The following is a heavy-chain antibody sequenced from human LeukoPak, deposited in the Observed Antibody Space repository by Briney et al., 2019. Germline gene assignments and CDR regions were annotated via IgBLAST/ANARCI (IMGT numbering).Heavy chain of an antibody. D-gene: IGHD2-2*02. J-gene: IGHJ4*02. CDR3: ARLLPAAIRGGDY. V-gene: IGHV1-69*05. CDR2: IIPIFGTA. Sequence: SVKVSCKASGGTFSSYAISWVRQAPGQGLEWMGGIIPIFGTANYAQKFQGRVTITTDESTSTAYMELSSLRSEDTAVYYCARLLPAAIRGGDYWGQGTLVTVSS. CDR1: GGTFSSYA.